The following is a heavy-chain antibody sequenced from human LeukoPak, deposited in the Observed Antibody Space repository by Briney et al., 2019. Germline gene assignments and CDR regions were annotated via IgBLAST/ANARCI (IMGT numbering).Heavy chain of an antibody. V-gene: IGHV3-53*01. CDR3: ARRAGDYSHPYDY. Sequence: GGSLRLSCAASGFTFSSYAMSWVRQAPGKGLEWVSFIYSGGSTYYADSVKGRFTISRDNSKNTLYLQMNSLRAEDTAVYYCARRAGDYSHPYDYWGQGTLVTVSS. CDR1: GFTFSSYA. D-gene: IGHD3-22*01. J-gene: IGHJ4*02. CDR2: IYSGGST.